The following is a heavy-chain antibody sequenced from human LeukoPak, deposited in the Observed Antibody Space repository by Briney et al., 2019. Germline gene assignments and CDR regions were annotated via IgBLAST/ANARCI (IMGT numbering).Heavy chain of an antibody. CDR3: ARDIGGSYGYSFDY. D-gene: IGHD3-16*01. CDR2: ISSSSSYI. J-gene: IGHJ4*02. V-gene: IGHV3-21*01. Sequence: GGSLRLSCAASGFTFSSYSMNWVRQAPGKGLEWVSSISSSSSYIYYADSVKGRFTISGDNAKNSPYLQMNSLRAEDTAVYYCARDIGGSYGYSFDYWGQGTLVTVSS. CDR1: GFTFSSYS.